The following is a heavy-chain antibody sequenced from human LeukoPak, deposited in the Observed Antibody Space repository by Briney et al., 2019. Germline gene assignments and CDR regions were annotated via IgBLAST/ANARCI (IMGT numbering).Heavy chain of an antibody. CDR2: IIPNGGGT. Sequence: ASVKVSCKAPGYTFTGYYMHWVRQAPGQGLEWMGWIIPNGGGTNYAQKFQGRVTMTRDTSISTAYMELSRLRSDDTAVYYCAGATVVTILDYWGQGTLVTVSS. V-gene: IGHV1-2*02. CDR1: GYTFTGYY. J-gene: IGHJ4*02. CDR3: AGATVVTILDY. D-gene: IGHD4-23*01.